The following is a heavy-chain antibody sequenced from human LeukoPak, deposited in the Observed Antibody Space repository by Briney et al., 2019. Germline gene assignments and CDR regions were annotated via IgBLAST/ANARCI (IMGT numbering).Heavy chain of an antibody. V-gene: IGHV3-20*04. J-gene: IGHJ4*02. CDR2: INWNGGST. D-gene: IGHD3-16*01. CDR1: GFTFSDYY. CDR3: ARVFLSSDDYVWGSFLGFDY. Sequence: GGSLRLSCAASGFTFSDYYMSWVRQAPGKGLEWVSGINWNGGSTGYADSVKGRFTISRDNAKNSLYLQMNSLRAEDTALYYCARVFLSSDDYVWGSFLGFDYWGQGTLVTVSS.